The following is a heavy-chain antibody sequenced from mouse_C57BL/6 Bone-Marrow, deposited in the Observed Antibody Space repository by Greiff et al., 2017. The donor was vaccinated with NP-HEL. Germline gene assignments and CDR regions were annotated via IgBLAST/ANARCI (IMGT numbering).Heavy chain of an antibody. Sequence: QVQLQQSGAELVKPGASVKLSCKASGYTFTSYWMHWVKQRPGQGLEWIGMIHPNSGSTNYNEKFKSKATLTVDQSSSTAYMPLSSLTSEDSAVYYCARRWVLFDYWGQGTTLTVSS. CDR1: GYTFTSYW. J-gene: IGHJ2*01. CDR2: IHPNSGST. CDR3: ARRWVLFDY. V-gene: IGHV1-64*01. D-gene: IGHD1-1*02.